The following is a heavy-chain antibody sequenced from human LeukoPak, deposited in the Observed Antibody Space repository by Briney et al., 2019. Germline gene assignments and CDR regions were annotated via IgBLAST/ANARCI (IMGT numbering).Heavy chain of an antibody. CDR1: GFTFSYYA. D-gene: IGHD6-6*01. CDR3: ARWVSTSYDAFDI. J-gene: IGHJ3*02. CDR2: ISSDGDSR. V-gene: IGHV3-64*01. Sequence: GGSLRLSCAASGFTFSYYAMHWVRQAPGKGLEYVSAISSDGDSRYYANSVKDRVTISRDNSNNMMYLQMGSLRSEDMAVYYCARWVSTSYDAFDIWGQGTMVTVSP.